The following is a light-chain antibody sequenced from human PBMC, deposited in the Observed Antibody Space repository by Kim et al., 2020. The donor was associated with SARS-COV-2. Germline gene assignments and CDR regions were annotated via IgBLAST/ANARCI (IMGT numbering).Light chain of an antibody. CDR1: SSDVGGYVY. V-gene: IGLV2-11*01. J-gene: IGLJ3*02. CDR3: CSFAGTPWV. CDR2: DVT. Sequence: PGQSVTMSCTGTSSDVGGYVYVSWYQQHPRKAPKLLIYDVTKRPSGVPDRFSGSKSGNTASLTISGLQADDEADYYCCSFAGTPWVFGGGTQLTVL.